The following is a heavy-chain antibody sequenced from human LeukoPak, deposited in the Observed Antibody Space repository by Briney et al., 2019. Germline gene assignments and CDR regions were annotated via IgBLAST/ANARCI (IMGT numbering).Heavy chain of an antibody. CDR1: GFIFMTSA. CDR3: VKDRPGSYAFDI. J-gene: IGHJ3*02. Sequence: GGSLRLSCSASGFIFMTSAMHWVRQAPGKGLEYVSSINDYGNRIHYAGSVKGRFSISRDTSTNTLYLQMSSLRPEDTAVYHCVKDRPGSYAFDIWGQGTMVTVSS. D-gene: IGHD3-10*01. CDR2: INDYGNRI. V-gene: IGHV3-64D*06.